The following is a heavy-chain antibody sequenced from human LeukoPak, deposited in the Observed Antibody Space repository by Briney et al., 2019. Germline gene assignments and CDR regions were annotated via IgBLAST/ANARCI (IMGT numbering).Heavy chain of an antibody. CDR2: ISGSGGST. CDR3: ASSSGWYKEWIY. Sequence: GGSLRLSCAASGFTFSSYAMSWVRQAPGKGLEWFSAISGSGGSTYYADSVKGRFTISRDNSKNTLYLQMNSLRAEDTAVYYCASSSGWYKEWIYWGQGTLVTVSS. J-gene: IGHJ4*02. D-gene: IGHD6-19*01. V-gene: IGHV3-23*01. CDR1: GFTFSSYA.